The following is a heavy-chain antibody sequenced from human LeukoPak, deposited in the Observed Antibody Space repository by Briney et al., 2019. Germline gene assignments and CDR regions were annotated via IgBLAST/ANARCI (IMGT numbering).Heavy chain of an antibody. CDR1: GGSISSGGYY. J-gene: IGHJ5*02. CDR3: ARDPQGTNWFDP. Sequence: SETLSLTCTVSGGSISSGGYYWSWIWQPPGKGLEWIGYIYHSGSTYYNPSLKSRVTISVDRSKNQFSLKLSSVTAADTAVYYCARDPQGTNWFDPWGQGTLVTVSS. V-gene: IGHV4-30-2*01. CDR2: IYHSGST.